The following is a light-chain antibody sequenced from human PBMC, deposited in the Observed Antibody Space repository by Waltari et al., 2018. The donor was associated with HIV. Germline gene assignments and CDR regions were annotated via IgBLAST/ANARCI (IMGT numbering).Light chain of an antibody. CDR1: QNLRSTY. CDR3: HQYDRSPST. Sequence: EIVLTQSPGTLSLSPGQRATLSCRASQNLRSTYLAWYQHKSGQAPRLLICGATSRATGIPDRFRGSGSGTDFTLTISRLEPEDFAVYYCHQYDRSPSTFGQGTRLEI. CDR2: GAT. V-gene: IGKV3-20*01. J-gene: IGKJ5*01.